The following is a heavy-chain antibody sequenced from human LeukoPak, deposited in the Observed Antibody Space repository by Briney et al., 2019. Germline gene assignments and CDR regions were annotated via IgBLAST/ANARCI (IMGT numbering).Heavy chain of an antibody. Sequence: SETLSLTCAVSGGSFSGYYWSWIRQPPGKGLEWIGEINHSGSTKYNPSLKSRVNISVDTSKNQFSLKLSSVAAADAAVYYCARAKKERANCSGSYYNVYYYYYMDVWGKGTTVTVSS. V-gene: IGHV4-34*01. CDR2: INHSGST. D-gene: IGHD3-10*02. CDR1: GGSFSGYY. CDR3: ARAKKERANCSGSYYNVYYYYYMDV. J-gene: IGHJ6*03.